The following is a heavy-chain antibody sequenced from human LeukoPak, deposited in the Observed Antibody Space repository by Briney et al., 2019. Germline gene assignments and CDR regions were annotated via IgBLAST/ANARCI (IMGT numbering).Heavy chain of an antibody. CDR2: IGTAGDT. Sequence: PGGSLRLSCAASGFTFSSYNMHWVRHATGKGLEWVSAIGTAGDTYYPGSVKGRFTISRENAKNSLYLQMNSLRAGDTAVYYCARGGPAPYYFYGMDVWGQGTTVTVSS. D-gene: IGHD2-2*01. V-gene: IGHV3-13*01. J-gene: IGHJ6*02. CDR3: ARGGPAPYYFYGMDV. CDR1: GFTFSSYN.